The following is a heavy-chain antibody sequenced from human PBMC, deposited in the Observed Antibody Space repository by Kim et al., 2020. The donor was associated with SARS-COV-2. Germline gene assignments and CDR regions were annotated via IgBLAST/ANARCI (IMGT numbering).Heavy chain of an antibody. V-gene: IGHV3-64D*09. D-gene: IGHD5-18*01. CDR3: VKDSTAMVTRSAYYYYGMDV. CDR2: ISSNGGST. J-gene: IGHJ6*02. CDR1: GFTFSSYA. Sequence: GGSLRLSCSASGFTFSSYAMHWVRQAPGKGLEYVSAISSNGGSTYYADSVKGRFTISRDNSKNTLYLQMSSLRAEDTAVYYCVKDSTAMVTRSAYYYYGMDVWGQGTTVTVSS.